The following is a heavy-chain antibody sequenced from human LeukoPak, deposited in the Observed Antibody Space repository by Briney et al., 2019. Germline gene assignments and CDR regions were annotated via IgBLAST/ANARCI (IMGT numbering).Heavy chain of an antibody. Sequence: ASVKVSCKASGYTFTSYYMHWVRQAPGQGLEWMGIINPSGGSTSYAQKFQGRVTMTRDMSTSTAYMELSSLRSEDTAVYYCAATSVPPYYFDYWGQGTLVTVSS. J-gene: IGHJ4*02. CDR1: GYTFTSYY. V-gene: IGHV1-46*01. CDR3: AATSVPPYYFDY. CDR2: INPSGGST.